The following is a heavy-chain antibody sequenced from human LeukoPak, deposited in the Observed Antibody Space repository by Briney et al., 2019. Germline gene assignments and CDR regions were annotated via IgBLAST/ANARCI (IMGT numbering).Heavy chain of an antibody. CDR1: GFTFDDHA. J-gene: IGHJ4*02. CDR2: ISWNSGSL. Sequence: GGSLRLSCAASGFTFDDHAKHWVRQAPGKGLEWVSSISWNSGSLSYADSVKGRFTISRNNAKNSLYLQMNSLRVEDTALYYCAKDSSSSWQGAPYFDYWGQGILVTVSS. D-gene: IGHD6-13*01. V-gene: IGHV3-9*01. CDR3: AKDSSSSWQGAPYFDY.